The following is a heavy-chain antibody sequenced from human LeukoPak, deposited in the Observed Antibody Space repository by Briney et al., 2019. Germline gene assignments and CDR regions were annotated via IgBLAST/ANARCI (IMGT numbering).Heavy chain of an antibody. CDR3: ARVSGRVAVAGTMSYGMDV. J-gene: IGHJ6*02. V-gene: IGHV4-59*12. Sequence: SETLSLTCTVSGGSISSYYWSWIRQPPGKGLEWIGYIYYSGSTNYNPSLKSRVTISVDTSKNQFSLKLSSVTAADTAVYYCARVSGRVAVAGTMSYGMDVWGQGTTVTVSS. CDR1: GGSISSYY. D-gene: IGHD6-19*01. CDR2: IYYSGST.